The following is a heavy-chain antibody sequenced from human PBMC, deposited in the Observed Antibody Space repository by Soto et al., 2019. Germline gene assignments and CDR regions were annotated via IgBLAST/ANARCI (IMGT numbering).Heavy chain of an antibody. D-gene: IGHD5-12*01. J-gene: IGHJ6*03. CDR1: GGTFSSYA. Sequence: GASVKVSCKASGGTFSSYAISWVRQAPGQGLEWMGGIIPIFGTANYAQKFQGRVTMTEDTSTNTAYMELSSLRSEDTAVYYCATNSGYGSMDVWGKGTTVTVSS. CDR3: ATNSGYGSMDV. V-gene: IGHV1-69*06. CDR2: IIPIFGTA.